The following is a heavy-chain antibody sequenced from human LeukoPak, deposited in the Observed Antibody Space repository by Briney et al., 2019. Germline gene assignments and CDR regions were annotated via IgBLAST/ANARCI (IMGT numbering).Heavy chain of an antibody. CDR2: IRGNSENI. V-gene: IGHV3-21*01. D-gene: IGHD3-10*01. J-gene: IGHJ4*02. Sequence: GGSLRLSCGAWGYTYSLYSMIWVRQAPGKGLEWVSSIRGNSENINYADSVKGRFTISRDNARDSLYLHMSSLRGEDTAVYYWARGPASTVRGVRVYYFQGWGRGTPVTVSS. CDR1: GYTYSLYS. CDR3: ARGPASTVRGVRVYYFQG.